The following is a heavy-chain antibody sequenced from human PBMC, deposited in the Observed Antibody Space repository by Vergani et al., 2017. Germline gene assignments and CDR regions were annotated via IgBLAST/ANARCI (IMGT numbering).Heavy chain of an antibody. CDR3: TTEPYYYDSSGCFDY. CDR2: IKSKTDGGTT. J-gene: IGHJ4*02. D-gene: IGHD3-22*01. CDR1: GFTFSNAW. Sequence: EVQLVESGGGLVKPGGSLRLSCAASGFTFSNAWMSWVRQAPGKGLEWVGRIKSKTDGGTTDYAAPVKGRFTISRDDSKNTLYLQMNSLKTEDTAVYYCTTEPYYYDSSGCFDYWGQGTLVTVSS. V-gene: IGHV3-15*01.